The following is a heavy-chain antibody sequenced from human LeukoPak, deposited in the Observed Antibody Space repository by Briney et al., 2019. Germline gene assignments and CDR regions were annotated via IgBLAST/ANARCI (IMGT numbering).Heavy chain of an antibody. V-gene: IGHV4-59*01. Sequence: QPSETLSLTCAVYGGSFSGYYWSWIRQPPGKGLEWIGYIYYSGGTKYNPSLNSRVTISIDTSNNQFSLKLNSATAADTAVYYCARDDVPYSAWGQGTLVTVSS. CDR2: IYYSGGT. D-gene: IGHD2-15*01. CDR1: GGSFSGYY. CDR3: ARDDVPYSA. J-gene: IGHJ5*02.